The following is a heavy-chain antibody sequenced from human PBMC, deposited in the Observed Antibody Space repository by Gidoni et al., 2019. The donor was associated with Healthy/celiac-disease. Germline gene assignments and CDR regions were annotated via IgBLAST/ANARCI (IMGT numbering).Heavy chain of an antibody. V-gene: IGHV4-34*01. CDR2: INHSGST. CDR1: GGSFSGYY. CDR3: ARGLRVATIVPYNWFDP. Sequence: QVQLQQWGAGLLKPSETLSLTCAVYGGSFSGYYWSWIRQPPGKGLEWIGEINHSGSTNYNPSLKSRVTISVDTSKNQFSLKLSSVTAADTAVYYCARGLRVATIVPYNWFDPWGQGILVTVSS. J-gene: IGHJ5*02. D-gene: IGHD5-12*01.